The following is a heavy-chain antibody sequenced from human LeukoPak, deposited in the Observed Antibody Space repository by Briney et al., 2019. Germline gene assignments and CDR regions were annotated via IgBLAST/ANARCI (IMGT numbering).Heavy chain of an antibody. CDR2: IISSVDVT. CDR3: AKNAGYSYGLYYFDY. CDR1: GFAFRSYA. Sequence: GGSLRLSCAASGFAFRSYAMSWVRQAPGKGLEWVSSIISSVDVTYYADSLKGRFTISRDNSKNMVYLQMDSLGAEDSAVYYCAKNAGYSYGLYYFDYWGQGTLVTVSS. D-gene: IGHD5-18*01. V-gene: IGHV3-23*01. J-gene: IGHJ4*02.